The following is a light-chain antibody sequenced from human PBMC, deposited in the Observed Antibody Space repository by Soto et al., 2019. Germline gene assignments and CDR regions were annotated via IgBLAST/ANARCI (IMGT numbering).Light chain of an antibody. J-gene: IGLJ2*01. Sequence: QSVLTQPPSASGTPGQRVTISCSGSSSNIGSYTVNWYQQLPGTAPKLLIYSNNQRPSGVPDRFSGSKSGTSVSLAISGLQSEDEGDYYCAAWDDSLNGVVFGGGTNLTVL. CDR1: SSNIGSYT. CDR2: SNN. CDR3: AAWDDSLNGVV. V-gene: IGLV1-44*01.